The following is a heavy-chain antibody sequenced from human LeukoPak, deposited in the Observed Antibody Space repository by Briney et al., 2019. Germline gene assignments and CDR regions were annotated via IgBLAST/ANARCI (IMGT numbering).Heavy chain of an antibody. D-gene: IGHD6-19*01. CDR2: ISYDGSKK. J-gene: IGHJ4*02. CDR3: AREEGIAVAGRGFDY. CDR1: GFPLRNYA. Sequence: PGRSRRLSWAASGFPLRNYAMDGARRAPGKGLEGVAVISYDGSKKYYADSGKGRFTISRDNSKNTLYLQMNSLRAEDTAVYFCAREEGIAVAGRGFDYWGQGTLVTVSS. V-gene: IGHV3-30-3*01.